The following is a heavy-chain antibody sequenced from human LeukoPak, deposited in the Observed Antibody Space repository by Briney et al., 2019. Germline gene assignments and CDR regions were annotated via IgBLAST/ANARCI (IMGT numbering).Heavy chain of an antibody. V-gene: IGHV3-33*01. CDR2: IWYDGSNK. CDR1: GFTFSSYG. Sequence: GGSLRLSCAASGFTFSSYGMHWVRQAPGKGLEWVAVIWYDGSNKYYADSVKGRFTISRDNSKNTLYLQMNSLRAEDTAVYYCARDGGSSGYHDALDIWGQGTMVTVSA. J-gene: IGHJ3*02. CDR3: ARDGGSSGYHDALDI. D-gene: IGHD3-22*01.